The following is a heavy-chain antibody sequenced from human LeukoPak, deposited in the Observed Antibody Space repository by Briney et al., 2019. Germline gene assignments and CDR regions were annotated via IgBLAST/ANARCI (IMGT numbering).Heavy chain of an antibody. V-gene: IGHV3-48*01. CDR3: ARGGCSSTSCYDPNWFDP. J-gene: IGHJ5*02. D-gene: IGHD2-2*01. CDR1: GFTFSSYS. Sequence: PGGSLRLSCAASGFTFSSYSMNWVRQAPGKGLEWVSYISSSSSTIYYADSVKGRFTISRDNAKNSLYLQMNSLRAEDTAVYYCARGGCSSTSCYDPNWFDPWGQGTLVTVPS. CDR2: ISSSSSTI.